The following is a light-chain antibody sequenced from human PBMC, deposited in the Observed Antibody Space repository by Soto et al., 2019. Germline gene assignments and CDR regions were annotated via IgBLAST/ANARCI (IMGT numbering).Light chain of an antibody. CDR1: SSDVGGYNY. CDR2: EVS. V-gene: IGLV2-8*01. J-gene: IGLJ1*01. CDR3: SSYAGSNNNYV. Sequence: QSVLTKPPSASGSPGQSVTISCTGTSSDVGGYNYVSWYQQHPGKAPKLMIYEVSKRPSGVPDRFSGSKSGNTASLTVSGLQAEDEADYYCSSYAGSNNNYVFGTGTKVTVL.